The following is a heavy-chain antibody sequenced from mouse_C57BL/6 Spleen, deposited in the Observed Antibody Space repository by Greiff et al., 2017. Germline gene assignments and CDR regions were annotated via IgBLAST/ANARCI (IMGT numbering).Heavy chain of an antibody. Sequence: EVKLVESGGGLVQPKGSLKLSCAASGFSFNTYAMNWVRQAPGTGLEWVARIRSKSNNYATYYADSVKDPFTISRDDSESMLYLQMNNLKTEDTAMYYCVRHGGGYDYPWFAYWGQVTRVTIAA. CDR1: GFSFNTYA. CDR2: IRSKSNNYAT. D-gene: IGHD2-4*01. CDR3: VRHGGGYDYPWFAY. V-gene: IGHV10-1*01. J-gene: IGHJ3*01.